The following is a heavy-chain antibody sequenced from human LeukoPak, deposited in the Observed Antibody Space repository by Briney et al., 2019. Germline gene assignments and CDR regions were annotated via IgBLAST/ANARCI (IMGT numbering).Heavy chain of an antibody. Sequence: ASVKVSCKASGYTFTSYDINWVRQATGQGLEWMGWMNPNSGNTGYAQKFQGRVTMTRNTSISTAYMELSSLRSEDTAVYYCARGLRYSYGYSLMDSNWFDPWGQEPWSPSPQ. CDR1: GYTFTSYD. D-gene: IGHD5-18*01. J-gene: IGHJ5*02. CDR3: ARGLRYSYGYSLMDSNWFDP. CDR2: MNPNSGNT. V-gene: IGHV1-8*01.